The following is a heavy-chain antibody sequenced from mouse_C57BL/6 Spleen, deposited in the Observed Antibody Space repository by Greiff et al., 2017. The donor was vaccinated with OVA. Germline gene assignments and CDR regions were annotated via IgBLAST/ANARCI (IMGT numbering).Heavy chain of an antibody. D-gene: IGHD2-4*01. CDR2: ISSGSSTI. CDR1: GFTFSDYG. CDR3: ARHYYDYGSYFDY. Sequence: EVKLMESGGGLVKPGGSLKLSCAASGFTFSDYGMHWVRQAPEKGLEWVAYISSGSSTIYYADTVKGRFTISRDNAKNTLFLQMTSLRSEDTAMYYCARHYYDYGSYFDYWGQGTTLTVSS. J-gene: IGHJ2*01. V-gene: IGHV5-17*01.